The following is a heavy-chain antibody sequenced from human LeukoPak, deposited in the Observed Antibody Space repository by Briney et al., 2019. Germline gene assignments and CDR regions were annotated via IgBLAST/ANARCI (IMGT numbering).Heavy chain of an antibody. CDR1: GFTFSSYA. V-gene: IGHV3-23*01. D-gene: IGHD2-15*01. J-gene: IGHJ5*02. CDR2: ISGSGGST. CDR3: AKGGYCSGGSCYLNWFDP. Sequence: GGSLRLSCAASGFTFSSYAMSWARQDPGKGLEWVSAISGSGGSTYYADSVKGRFTISRDNSKNTLYLQMNSLRAEDTAVYYCAKGGYCSGGSCYLNWFDPWGQGTLVTVSS.